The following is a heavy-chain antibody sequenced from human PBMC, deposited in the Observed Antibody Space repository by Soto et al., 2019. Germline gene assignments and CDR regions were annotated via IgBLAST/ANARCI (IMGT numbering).Heavy chain of an antibody. V-gene: IGHV3-23*01. CDR3: AKGVMGATTAYYYGMDV. J-gene: IGHJ6*02. D-gene: IGHD1-26*01. CDR1: GFTFSSYA. Sequence: GGSLRLSCAASGFTFSSYAMSWVRQAPGKGLEWVSAISGSGGSTYYADSVKGRFTISRDNSKNTLYLQMNSLRAEDTAVYYCAKGVMGATTAYYYGMDVWGQGTTVTVSS. CDR2: ISGSGGST.